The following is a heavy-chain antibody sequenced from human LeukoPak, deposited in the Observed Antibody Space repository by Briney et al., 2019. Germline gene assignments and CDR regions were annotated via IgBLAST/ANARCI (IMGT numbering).Heavy chain of an antibody. CDR3: AREGDSSSWYDWFDP. V-gene: IGHV3-7*01. Sequence: GGSLRLSCAASGFTFSSYWMSWVRQAPGKGLEWVANIKQDGSEKYYVDSVKGRFTISRDNAKNSLYLQMNSLRAEDTAVYYCAREGDSSSWYDWFDPWGQGTLVTVSS. D-gene: IGHD6-13*01. CDR1: GFTFSSYW. J-gene: IGHJ5*02. CDR2: IKQDGSEK.